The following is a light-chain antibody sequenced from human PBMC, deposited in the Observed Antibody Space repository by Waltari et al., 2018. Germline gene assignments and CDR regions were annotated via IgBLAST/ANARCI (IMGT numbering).Light chain of an antibody. V-gene: IGLV3-19*01. J-gene: IGLJ2*01. CDR3: NSRDSSGNHP. CDR1: SLRSYY. CDR2: GKN. Sequence: SSELTQDPAVSVALGQTVRITCQGDSLRSYYDSWYQQKPGQAPVLVIYGKNNRPSGIPDRFSGSSSGNTASLTITGAQAEDEADYYCNSRDSSGNHPFGGGTKLTVL.